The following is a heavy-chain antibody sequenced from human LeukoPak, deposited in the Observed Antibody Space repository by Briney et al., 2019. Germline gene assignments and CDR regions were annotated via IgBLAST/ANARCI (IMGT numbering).Heavy chain of an antibody. J-gene: IGHJ4*02. CDR2: IIPILGIA. CDR1: GGTFGSYA. D-gene: IGHD3-22*01. V-gene: IGHV1-69*04. CDR3: ARDNDGDSSGYQGY. Sequence: GASVKVSCTASGGTFGSYAISWVRQAPGQGLEWMGRIIPILGIANYAQKFQGRVTITADKSTSTAYMELSSLRSEDTAVYYCARDNDGDSSGYQGYLGQGTLVTVSS.